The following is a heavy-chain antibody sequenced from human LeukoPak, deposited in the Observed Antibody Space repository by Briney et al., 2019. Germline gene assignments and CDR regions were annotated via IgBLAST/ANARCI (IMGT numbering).Heavy chain of an antibody. D-gene: IGHD4-11*01. CDR1: GGSFSGYY. J-gene: IGHJ4*02. CDR2: INHSGST. CDR3: ARPLYYSNPPFDY. V-gene: IGHV4-34*01. Sequence: SETLSLTCAVYGGSFSGYYWSWIRQPPGKGLEWIGEINHSGSTNYNPSLKSRVTISVDTSKNQFSLKLSSVTAADTAVYYCARPLYYSNPPFDYWGQGTLVTVSS.